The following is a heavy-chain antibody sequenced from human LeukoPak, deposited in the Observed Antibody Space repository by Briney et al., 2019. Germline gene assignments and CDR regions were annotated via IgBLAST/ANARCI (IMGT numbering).Heavy chain of an antibody. V-gene: IGHV1-8*01. CDR3: ARGPDYDLLTGYPDYYYYSMDV. CDR1: GYTFSAYY. CDR2: MNPNSGDT. J-gene: IGHJ6*03. Sequence: ASVKVSCKTSGYTFSAYYIHWVRQATGQGLGWMGWMNPNSGDTGYAQTFLGRVTLTRDTSISTAYMELSSLRSEDTAVYYCARGPDYDLLTGYPDYYYYSMDVWGKGTTVTVSS. D-gene: IGHD3-9*01.